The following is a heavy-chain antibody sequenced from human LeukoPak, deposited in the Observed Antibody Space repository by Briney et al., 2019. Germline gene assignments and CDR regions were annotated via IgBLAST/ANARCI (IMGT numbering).Heavy chain of an antibody. CDR1: GFTFSDHW. CDR2: IKGDGSST. Sequence: PGGSLRLSCAASGFTFSDHWMHWVRQAPGKGLLWVSRIKGDGSSTSYADSVKGRFTTSRDNAGNSLYLQMNSLRAEDTAVYYCATITGYLDYWGQGTLVTVSS. CDR3: ATITGYLDY. J-gene: IGHJ4*02. V-gene: IGHV3-74*01. D-gene: IGHD3-9*01.